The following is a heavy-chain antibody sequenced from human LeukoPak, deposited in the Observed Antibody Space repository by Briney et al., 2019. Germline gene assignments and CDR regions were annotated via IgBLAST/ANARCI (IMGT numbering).Heavy chain of an antibody. V-gene: IGHV3-7*01. J-gene: IGHJ3*02. CDR3: AREGFAAASDI. CDR2: IKQDGSEK. D-gene: IGHD2-15*01. Sequence: SGGSLRLSCAASGFTFSSYSMSWVRQAPGKGLEWVANIKQDGSEKYYVDSVKGRFTISRDNAKNSLYLQMNSLRAEDTAVYYCAREGFAAASDIWGQGTMVTVSS. CDR1: GFTFSSYS.